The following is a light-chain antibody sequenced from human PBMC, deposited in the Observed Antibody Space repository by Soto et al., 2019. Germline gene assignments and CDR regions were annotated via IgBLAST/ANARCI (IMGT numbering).Light chain of an antibody. CDR2: GAS. CDR1: QSVSSN. Sequence: EIVMTQSPATLSVSPGERATLSCRASQSVSSNFAWYQQKPGQAPRLLIYGASTRATGIPARFSGSGSGTEFTLTISSMQYADFAVFYCQQYNNWPPLTFGGGTKVEIK. CDR3: QQYNNWPPLT. J-gene: IGKJ4*01. V-gene: IGKV3-15*01.